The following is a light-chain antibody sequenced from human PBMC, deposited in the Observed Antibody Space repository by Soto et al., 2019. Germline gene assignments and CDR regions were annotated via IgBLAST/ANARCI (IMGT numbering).Light chain of an antibody. CDR2: AAS. CDR1: QSINSY. V-gene: IGKV1-39*01. J-gene: IGKJ3*01. Sequence: DIQMTQSPSSLSASVGDRVTITCRASQSINSYLNWYQQKPGKAPKLLVYAASSLQSGVPSRFNGSGSGTDFTLPISSLQPEDFATYYCQQTYSTPFPFGPGTKVVIK. CDR3: QQTYSTPFP.